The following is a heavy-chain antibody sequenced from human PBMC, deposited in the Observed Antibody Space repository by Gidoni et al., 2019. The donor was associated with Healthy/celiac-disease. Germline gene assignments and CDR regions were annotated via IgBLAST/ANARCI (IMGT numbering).Heavy chain of an antibody. Sequence: QVQLVESGGGLVKPGGALRLSCADSGFPFSDYYMSWIRKGPGKGLEWVSYISSSSSYTNSADSVKGRFTSSRDNAKNSLYLQMNSRRAEDTAVYYCARDRRELLLDYFDYWGQGTLVTVSS. CDR1: GFPFSDYY. D-gene: IGHD1-26*01. CDR3: ARDRRELLLDYFDY. J-gene: IGHJ4*02. V-gene: IGHV3-11*06. CDR2: ISSSSSYT.